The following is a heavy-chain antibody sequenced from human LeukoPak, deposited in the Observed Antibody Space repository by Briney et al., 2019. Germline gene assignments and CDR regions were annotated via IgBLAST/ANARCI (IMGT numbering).Heavy chain of an antibody. Sequence: SVKVSCKASGGTFSSYTISWVRQAPGQGIEWMGRIIPILGIANYAQKFHGRVTITADKSTSTAYMELSSLRSEDTAVYCCAIDCSSTSCYQGNVYWGQGTLVTVSS. J-gene: IGHJ4*02. V-gene: IGHV1-69*02. CDR1: GGTFSSYT. D-gene: IGHD2-2*01. CDR2: IIPILGIA. CDR3: AIDCSSTSCYQGNVY.